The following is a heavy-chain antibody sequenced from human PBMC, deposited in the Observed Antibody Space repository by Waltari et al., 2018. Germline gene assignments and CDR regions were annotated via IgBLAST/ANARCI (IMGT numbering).Heavy chain of an antibody. CDR1: GSTFSRYA. CDR3: ARVVYYDSSGYYDY. J-gene: IGHJ4*02. Sequence: QVQLVESGGGVVQPGRALRVSCATSGSTFSRYAMHWVRQAPGKGLEWVAVISYDGSNKYYADSVKGRFTISRDNSKNTLYLQMNSLRAEDTAVFYCARVVYYDSSGYYDYWGQGTLVTVSS. D-gene: IGHD3-22*01. CDR2: ISYDGSNK. V-gene: IGHV3-30-3*01.